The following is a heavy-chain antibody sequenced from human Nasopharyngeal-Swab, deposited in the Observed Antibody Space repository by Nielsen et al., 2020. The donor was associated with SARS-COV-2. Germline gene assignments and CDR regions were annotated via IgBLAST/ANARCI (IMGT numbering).Heavy chain of an antibody. CDR3: ARDFYGSGSYYNAYGMDV. CDR2: IKQDGSEK. V-gene: IGHV3-7*01. D-gene: IGHD3-10*01. J-gene: IGHJ6*02. Sequence: VRRAPGKGLEWVANIKQDGSEKYYVDSVKGRFTISRDNAKNSLYLQMNSLRAEDTAVYYCARDFYGSGSYYNAYGMDVWGQGTTVTVSS.